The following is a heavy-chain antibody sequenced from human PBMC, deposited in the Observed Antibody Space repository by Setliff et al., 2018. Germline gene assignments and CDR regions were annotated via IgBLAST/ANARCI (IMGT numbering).Heavy chain of an antibody. V-gene: IGHV4-38-2*01. CDR3: ARYDSSGYSENYYFDY. CDR1: GYSLNTNSY. Sequence: SETLSLTCAVSGYSLNTNSYWGWIRQPPGKRLEWIGSIYHGGDTYYNPSLKSRVTISEDTSKNQFSLMLYSVTAADTAIYYCARYDSSGYSENYYFDYWGQGTLVTVSS. J-gene: IGHJ4*02. D-gene: IGHD3-22*01. CDR2: IYHGGDT.